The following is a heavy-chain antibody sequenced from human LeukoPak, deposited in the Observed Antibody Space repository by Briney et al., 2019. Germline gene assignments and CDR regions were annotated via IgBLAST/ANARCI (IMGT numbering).Heavy chain of an antibody. J-gene: IGHJ4*02. V-gene: IGHV3-43*02. Sequence: GGSLRLSCVASGLPLADFAMHWVRHAPGEGLEWVSLISGDGVSTFYADSVKGRFSISRDNSKNSLSLEMNSLRTEDTAMYYCARESGKFDYWGQGTLVAVSS. CDR1: GLPLADFA. CDR2: ISGDGVST. CDR3: ARESGKFDY.